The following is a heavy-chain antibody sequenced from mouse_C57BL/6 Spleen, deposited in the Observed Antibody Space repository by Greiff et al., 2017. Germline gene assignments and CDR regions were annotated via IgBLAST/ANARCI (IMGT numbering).Heavy chain of an antibody. J-gene: IGHJ2*01. CDR1: GYNFTSYW. V-gene: IGHV1-64*01. CDR2: IHPNSGRT. Sequence: QVQLQQPGAELVKPGASVKLSCKASGYNFTSYWMHWVKQRPGQGLEWIGMIHPNSGRTNYNEKFKSKATLTVDTSSSTAYMQLSSLTSEDSAVYYCARSGYGSSFFDYWGQGTTLTVSS. CDR3: ARSGYGSSFFDY. D-gene: IGHD1-1*01.